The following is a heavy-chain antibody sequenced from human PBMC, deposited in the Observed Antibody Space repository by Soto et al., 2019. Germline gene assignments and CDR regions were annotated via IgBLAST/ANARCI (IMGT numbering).Heavy chain of an antibody. CDR3: ANDSLRYSNGVWYFDF. J-gene: IGHJ4*02. D-gene: IGHD4-4*01. V-gene: IGHV3-30*18. Sequence: QVRLVESGGGVVQPGRSLRLSCVASGFTFVGTYGMHWLRQAPGKGLEWVALTSYDGRNTYYADSARGRFTISRDSSKNTLYLQMNSLRADDTAVYYCANDSLRYSNGVWYFDFWGQGTLVTVSS. CDR2: TSYDGRNT. CDR1: GFTFVGTYG.